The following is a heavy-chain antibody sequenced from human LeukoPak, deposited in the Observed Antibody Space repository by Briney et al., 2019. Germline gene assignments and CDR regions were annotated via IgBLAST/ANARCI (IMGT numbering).Heavy chain of an antibody. V-gene: IGHV1-69*13. Sequence: ASVTVSCKASGGTFSSYAISWVRQAPGQGLEWMEGIIPIFGTANYAQKFQGRVTITADESTSTAYMELSSLRSEDTAVYYCARVPAADAFDIWGQGTMVTVSS. CDR2: IIPIFGTA. CDR1: GGTFSSYA. J-gene: IGHJ3*02. CDR3: ARVPAADAFDI.